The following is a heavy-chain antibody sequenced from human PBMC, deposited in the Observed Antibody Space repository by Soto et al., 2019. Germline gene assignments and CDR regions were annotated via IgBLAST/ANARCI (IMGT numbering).Heavy chain of an antibody. CDR3: TTAIWFGELPDAFDI. D-gene: IGHD3-10*01. CDR2: IKSKTDGGTT. J-gene: IGHJ3*02. Sequence: GGSLRLSCAASGFTFSNAWMNWVRQAPGKGLEWVGRIKSKTDGGTTDYAAPVKGRFTISRDDSKNTLYLQMNSLKTEDTAVYYCTTAIWFGELPDAFDIWGQGTMVTVSS. V-gene: IGHV3-15*07. CDR1: GFTFSNAW.